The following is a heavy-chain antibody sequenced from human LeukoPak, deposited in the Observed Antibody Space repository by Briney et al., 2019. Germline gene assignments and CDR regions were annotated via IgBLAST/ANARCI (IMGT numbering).Heavy chain of an antibody. CDR3: AARIVVVPAAIEGNDAFDI. J-gene: IGHJ3*02. V-gene: IGHV3-23*01. Sequence: GGSLRLSCAASGFTLSSYAMSWVRQAPGKGLEWVSAISGSGGSTYYADSVKGRFTISRDNSKNTLYLQMNSLRAEDTAVYYCAARIVVVPAAIEGNDAFDIWGQGTMVTASS. D-gene: IGHD2-2*02. CDR1: GFTLSSYA. CDR2: ISGSGGST.